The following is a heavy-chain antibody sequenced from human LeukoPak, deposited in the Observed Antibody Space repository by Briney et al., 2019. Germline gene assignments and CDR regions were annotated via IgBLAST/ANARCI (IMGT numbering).Heavy chain of an antibody. CDR3: ARELGYCSSSSCYTSLDAFDI. CDR1: GFNFRNYW. J-gene: IGHJ3*02. D-gene: IGHD2-2*02. CDR2: INQDGSEK. V-gene: IGHV3-7*01. Sequence: GGSLRLSCAASGFNFRNYWMTWVRQAPGKGLEWVANINQDGSEKYYVYSVKGRFTISRDNAENLLYLQMNSLRAEDTAVYYCARELGYCSSSSCYTSLDAFDIWGQGTTVTVSS.